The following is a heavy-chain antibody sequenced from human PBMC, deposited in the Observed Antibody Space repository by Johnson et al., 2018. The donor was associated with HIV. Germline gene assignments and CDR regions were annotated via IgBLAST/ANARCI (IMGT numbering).Heavy chain of an antibody. CDR1: GLTVSSNY. D-gene: IGHD4-23*01. CDR3: ARGEDYGGNFGALDI. J-gene: IGHJ3*02. CDR2: IYSAGRT. Sequence: VQLVESGGGLVQPGGSLRLSCAASGLTVSSNYMNWVRQAPGKGLEWVSIIYSAGRTFYADSVKGRFPISRDNSKKTLYLQMNSLRDEDTAVYYCARGEDYGGNFGALDIWGQGTMVTVSS. V-gene: IGHV3-66*02.